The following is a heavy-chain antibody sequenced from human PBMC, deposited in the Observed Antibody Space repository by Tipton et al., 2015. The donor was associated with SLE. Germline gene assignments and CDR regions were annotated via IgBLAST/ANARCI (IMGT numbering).Heavy chain of an antibody. V-gene: IGHV4-39*07. J-gene: IGHJ3*02. CDR2: IYYSGST. CDR1: GGSISSSSYY. CDR3: AQAHLWGSYRYASDI. Sequence: TLSLTCTVSGGSISSSSYYWGWIRQPPGKGLEWIGSIYYSGSTYYNPSLKSRVTISVDTSKNQFSLKLSSVTAADTAAYYCAQAHLWGSYRYASDIWGQGTMVTVSS. D-gene: IGHD3-16*02.